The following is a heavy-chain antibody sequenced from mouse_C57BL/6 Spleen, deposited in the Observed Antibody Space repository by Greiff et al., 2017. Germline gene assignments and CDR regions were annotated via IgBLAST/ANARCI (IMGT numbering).Heavy chain of an antibody. J-gene: IGHJ4*01. V-gene: IGHV5-4*01. Sequence: EVHLVESGGGLVKPGGSLKLSCAASGFTFSSYAMSWVRQTPEKRLEWVATISDGGSYTYYPDNVKGRFTISRDNAKNNLYLQMSHLKSEDTAMYYCAREGITTVVATDYYAMDYCGQGTSVTVSS. D-gene: IGHD1-1*01. CDR3: AREGITTVVATDYYAMDY. CDR1: GFTFSSYA. CDR2: ISDGGSYT.